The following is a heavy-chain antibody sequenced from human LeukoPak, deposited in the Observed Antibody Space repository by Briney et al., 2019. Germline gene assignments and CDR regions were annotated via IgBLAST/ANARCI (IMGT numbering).Heavy chain of an antibody. J-gene: IGHJ6*02. CDR1: GFTFSSYG. D-gene: IGHD3-3*01. CDR3: AKDRYPGFGYYYGMDV. V-gene: IGHV3-30*18. CDR2: ISYDAINK. Sequence: GGSLRLSCAASGFTFSSYGMNWVRQAPGKGLEWVTVISYDAINKYYADSVKGRFTISRDNSKNTLYLQMNSLTTEDTAVYYCAKDRYPGFGYYYGMDVWGQGTTVTVSS.